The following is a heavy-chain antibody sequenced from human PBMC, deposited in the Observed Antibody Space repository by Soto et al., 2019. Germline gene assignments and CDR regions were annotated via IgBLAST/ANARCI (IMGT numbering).Heavy chain of an antibody. Sequence: SETLSLTCAVYGGSFSGYYWSWIRQPPGKGLEWIGEINHSGSTNYNPSLKSRVTISIDRSKNQFSLKLSSVTAADTAMYYCARAHYYYGMDVWGQGTTVTVSS. CDR2: INHSGST. CDR1: GGSFSGYY. CDR3: ARAHYYYGMDV. J-gene: IGHJ6*01. V-gene: IGHV4-34*01.